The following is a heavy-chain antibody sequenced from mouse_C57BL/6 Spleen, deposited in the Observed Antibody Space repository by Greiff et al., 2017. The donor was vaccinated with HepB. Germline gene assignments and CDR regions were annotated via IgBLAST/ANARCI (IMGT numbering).Heavy chain of an antibody. V-gene: IGHV1-26*01. CDR3: AREWLLRGYYAMDY. CDR1: GYTFTDYY. D-gene: IGHD2-3*01. CDR2: INPNNGGT. J-gene: IGHJ4*01. Sequence: EVQLQQSGPELVKPGASVKISCKASGYTFTDYYMNWVKQSHGKSLEWIGDINPNNGGTSYNQKFKGKATLTVDKSSSTAYMELRSLTSEDSAVYYCAREWLLRGYYAMDYWGQGTSVTVSS.